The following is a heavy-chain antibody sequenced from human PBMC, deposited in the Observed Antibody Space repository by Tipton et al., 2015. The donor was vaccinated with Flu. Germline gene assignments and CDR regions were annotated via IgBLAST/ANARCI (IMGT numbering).Heavy chain of an antibody. CDR3: ARGVAWELPDK. CDR2: TFYSGAT. V-gene: IGHV4-59*01. CDR1: GGSLTSYY. Sequence: TLSLTCNVSGGSLTSYYWTWIRQPPGKGLEWVGYTFYSGATSYNPSLKSRVTISINTSQKQFSPKMTSVSAADTAVYYCARGVAWELPDKWGQGALVTVSS. J-gene: IGHJ4*02. D-gene: IGHD4-23*01.